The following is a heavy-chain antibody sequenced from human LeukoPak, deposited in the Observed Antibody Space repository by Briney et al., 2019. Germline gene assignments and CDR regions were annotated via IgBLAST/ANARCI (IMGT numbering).Heavy chain of an antibody. V-gene: IGHV3-74*01. CDR2: INSDGSST. CDR3: ASCGDGVDDAFDI. D-gene: IGHD3-10*01. Sequence: GGSLRLSCAASGFTFSSYWMHWVRQAPGKGLVWVSRINSDGSSTSYADSVKGRFTISRDNAKNSLYLQMNSLRAEDTAVYYCASCGDGVDDAFDIWGQGTMVTVSS. CDR1: GFTFSSYW. J-gene: IGHJ3*02.